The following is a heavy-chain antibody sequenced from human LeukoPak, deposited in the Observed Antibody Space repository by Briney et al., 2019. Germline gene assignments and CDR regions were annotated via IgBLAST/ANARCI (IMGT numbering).Heavy chain of an antibody. CDR3: ARHRNEYDYGDYQVIDY. D-gene: IGHD4-17*01. V-gene: IGHV4-39*01. J-gene: IGHJ4*02. CDR1: GGSISSSSYY. Sequence: PSETLSLTCTVSGGSISSSSYYWGWIRQPPGKGLEWIGSICYSWSTYYNSSLKSRVTISVDTSKNQFSLKLSSVTAADTAVYYCARHRNEYDYGDYQVIDYWGQGTLVTVSS. CDR2: ICYSWST.